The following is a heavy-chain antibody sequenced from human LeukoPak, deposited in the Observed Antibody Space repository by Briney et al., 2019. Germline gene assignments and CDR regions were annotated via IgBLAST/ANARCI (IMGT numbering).Heavy chain of an antibody. Sequence: GGSLRLSCAASGFTFSSYWMSWVRQAPGKGLEWVANIKQDGSEKYYVDSVKGRFTISRDNAKNSLYLQMSSLRAEDTAVYYCARATTVTTSPSGYFDYWGQGTLVTVSS. V-gene: IGHV3-7*04. CDR1: GFTFSSYW. J-gene: IGHJ4*02. D-gene: IGHD4-17*01. CDR2: IKQDGSEK. CDR3: ARATTVTTSPSGYFDY.